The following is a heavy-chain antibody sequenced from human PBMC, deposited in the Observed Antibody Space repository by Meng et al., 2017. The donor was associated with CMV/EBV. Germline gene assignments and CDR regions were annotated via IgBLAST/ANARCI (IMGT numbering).Heavy chain of an antibody. CDR3: ARVLGYCSSTSCSPFDY. CDR2: INPNSGGT. D-gene: IGHD2-2*01. Sequence: ASVKVSCKASGYTFTSYDINWVRQATGQGLEWMGWINPNSGGTNYAQKFQGRVTMTRDTSISTAYMELSRLRSDDTAVYYCARVLGYCSSTSCSPFDYWGQGTLVTVSS. J-gene: IGHJ4*02. V-gene: IGHV1-2*02. CDR1: GYTFTSYD.